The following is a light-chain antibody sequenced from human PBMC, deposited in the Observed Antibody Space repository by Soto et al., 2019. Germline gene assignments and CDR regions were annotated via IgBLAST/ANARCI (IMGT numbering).Light chain of an antibody. J-gene: IGKJ1*01. CDR3: QQYGSSGT. CDR2: GAS. Sequence: EIVLTQSPGTLSLSPGERATRSCMASQSVSNNYLAWYQQKPGQAPRLLIYGASNRATGIPDRFSGSGSGTDLTLTISRLEPEDFAVYYCQQYGSSGTFGQGTKVDIK. CDR1: QSVSNNY. V-gene: IGKV3-20*01.